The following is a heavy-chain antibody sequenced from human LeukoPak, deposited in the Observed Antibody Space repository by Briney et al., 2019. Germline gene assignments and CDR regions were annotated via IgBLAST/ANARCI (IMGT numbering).Heavy chain of an antibody. CDR1: GFTFSSYW. Sequence: GGSLRLSSAASGFTFSSYWMSWVRQAPGKGLEWVANIKQDGSEKYYVDSVKGRFTISRDNAENSLYLQMNSLRAEDTDVYYCARDRESLDYVWGSYRFFDYWGQGTLVTVSS. D-gene: IGHD3-16*02. J-gene: IGHJ4*02. CDR2: IKQDGSEK. CDR3: ARDRESLDYVWGSYRFFDY. V-gene: IGHV3-7*03.